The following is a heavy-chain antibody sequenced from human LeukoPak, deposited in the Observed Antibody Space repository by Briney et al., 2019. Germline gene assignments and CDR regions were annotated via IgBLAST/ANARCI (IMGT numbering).Heavy chain of an antibody. V-gene: IGHV3-7*01. CDR2: IKQDGSEK. D-gene: IGHD3-22*01. J-gene: IGHJ4*02. CDR1: GFTFSSYW. CDR3: ARGLNYYGISGYLPTGY. Sequence: PGGSLRLSCAASGFTFSSYWMSWVRQAPGKGLEVVAYIKQDGSEKYYVDSVKGRFSSSRDNAQDSMYLQMNSLRAEDTAVYYCARGLNYYGISGYLPTGYWGQGTLVTVSS.